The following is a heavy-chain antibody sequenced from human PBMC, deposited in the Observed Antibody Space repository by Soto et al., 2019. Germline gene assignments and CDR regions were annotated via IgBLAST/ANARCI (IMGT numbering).Heavy chain of an antibody. Sequence: GASVKVSCKASGYTFTSYGISWVRQAPGQGLEWMGWISAYNGNTNYAQKLQGRVTMTTDTSTSTAYMELRSLRSDDTAVYYCARKGRGNFWSGYNNWFDPWGQGTLVTVSS. CDR1: GYTFTSYG. J-gene: IGHJ5*02. CDR2: ISAYNGNT. V-gene: IGHV1-18*01. CDR3: ARKGRGNFWSGYNNWFDP. D-gene: IGHD3-3*01.